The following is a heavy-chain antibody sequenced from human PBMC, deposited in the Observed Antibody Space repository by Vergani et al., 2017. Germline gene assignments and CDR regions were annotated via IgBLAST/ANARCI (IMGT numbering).Heavy chain of an antibody. Sequence: EVQLVESGGGLVQPGRSLRLSCAASGFSFDDYDMHWVRQAPGKGLEWVSGISWNSGRIVYADSVKGRFTISRDISKNTLFLHMNSLRPEDTAVYYCAKVGRSEVAGTFGAFDVWGQGTMVTVSS. D-gene: IGHD6-19*01. CDR1: GFSFDDYD. CDR2: ISWNSGRI. V-gene: IGHV3-9*01. J-gene: IGHJ3*01. CDR3: AKVGRSEVAGTFGAFDV.